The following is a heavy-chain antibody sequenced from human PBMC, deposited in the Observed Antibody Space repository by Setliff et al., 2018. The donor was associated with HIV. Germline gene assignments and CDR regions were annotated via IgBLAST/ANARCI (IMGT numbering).Heavy chain of an antibody. CDR1: GGSFSGYY. J-gene: IGHJ4*02. V-gene: IGHV4-34*01. Sequence: SETLSLTCAVYGGSFSGYYWSWIRQSPGKGLEWIGEINHSGSTNYNPSLKSRVTISLDTSKNQLYLKLTSVTAADTAVYYCAREGGIQLWLRWFGFRFYYDSSGYYYTYWGQGTLVTVSS. D-gene: IGHD3-22*01. CDR3: AREGGIQLWLRWFGFRFYYDSSGYYYTY. CDR2: INHSGST.